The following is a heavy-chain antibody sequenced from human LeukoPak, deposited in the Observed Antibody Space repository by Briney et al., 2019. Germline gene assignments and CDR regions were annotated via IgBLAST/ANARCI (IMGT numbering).Heavy chain of an antibody. CDR2: VYYDGIN. CDR1: GGSINNTLFY. CDR3: ARRNRGYSYGSVGTIDY. V-gene: IGHV4-39*07. D-gene: IGHD5-18*01. J-gene: IGHJ4*02. Sequence: PSETLSLTCTVSGGSINNTLFYWGWIRQPPGKGLEWIGTVYYDGINYSSPSLKSRVATSVDTSKNQFSLRLSSVTAADTAVYYCARRNRGYSYGSVGTIDYWGQGTLVTVSS.